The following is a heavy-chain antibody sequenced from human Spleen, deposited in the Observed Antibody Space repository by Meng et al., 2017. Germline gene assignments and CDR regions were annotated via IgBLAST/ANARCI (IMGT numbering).Heavy chain of an antibody. CDR2: IYYTGST. V-gene: IGHV4-59*01. Sequence: VQLRESGPGLGNPSETLSLTFTISGGHISTYYWTWIRQPPGKGLEWIGYIYYTGSTNFNPSLESRLTMSVDTSKNQFSLTLTSVTAEDTAVYYCARDSLWFDPWGQGILVTVSS. CDR1: GGHISTYY. J-gene: IGHJ5*02. CDR3: ARDSLWFDP.